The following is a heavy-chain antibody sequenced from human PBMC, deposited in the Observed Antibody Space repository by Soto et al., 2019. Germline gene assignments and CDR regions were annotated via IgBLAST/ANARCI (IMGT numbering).Heavy chain of an antibody. CDR3: AREGYSDTYSYYQTLDV. J-gene: IGHJ6*02. CDR1: GGSFSANH. V-gene: IGHV4-34*01. Sequence: PSETLSLTCAISGGSFSANHWSWIRQSPGQGLEWIGEITLGGSTNYSPSLKSRVSISIDKSKNQFSLNLRSVTAADTAVYYCAREGYSDTYSYYQTLDVWGQGTTVTVSS. D-gene: IGHD4-17*01. CDR2: ITLGGST.